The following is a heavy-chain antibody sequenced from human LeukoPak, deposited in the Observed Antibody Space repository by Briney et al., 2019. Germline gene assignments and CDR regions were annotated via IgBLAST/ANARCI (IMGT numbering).Heavy chain of an antibody. D-gene: IGHD1-14*01. CDR2: IYYSGST. V-gene: IGHV4-59*01. Sequence: PSETLSLTCTVSGGSIRSYYWSWIRQPPGKGLEWIGYIYYSGSTNYNPSLKSRVTISVDTSKNKFSLKLSSVTAADTAVYYCARYAKPPDAFDIWAKGTMVTVSS. CDR3: ARYAKPPDAFDI. CDR1: GGSIRSYY. J-gene: IGHJ3*02.